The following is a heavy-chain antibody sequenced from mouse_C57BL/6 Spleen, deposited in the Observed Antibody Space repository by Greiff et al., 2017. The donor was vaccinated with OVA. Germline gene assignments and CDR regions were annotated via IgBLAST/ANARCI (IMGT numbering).Heavy chain of an antibody. Sequence: EVQLVESGGGLVQPGGSLSLSCAASGFTFTDYYMSWVRQPPGKALEWLGFIRNKANGYTSEYSASVKGRFTISRDNSHSILYLQRNARRAEDRATYYCAGYDPTGGDAMDYWGQGTSVTVSS. J-gene: IGHJ4*01. CDR1: GFTFTDYY. V-gene: IGHV7-3*01. CDR3: AGYDPTGGDAMDY. D-gene: IGHD4-1*02. CDR2: IRNKANGYTS.